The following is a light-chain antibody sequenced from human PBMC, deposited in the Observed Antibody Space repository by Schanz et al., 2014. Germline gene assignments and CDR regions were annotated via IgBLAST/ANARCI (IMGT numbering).Light chain of an antibody. CDR2: DAS. CDR1: QSISSW. CDR3: QQYNSYSQP. J-gene: IGKJ1*01. Sequence: DIQMTQSPSSLSASLGDRVTITCRASQSISSWLAWYQQKPGKAPKLLIYDASSLESGVPSRFSGSGSGTEFTLTISSLQPDDFATYYCQQYNSYSQPFGQGTKVEIK. V-gene: IGKV1-5*01.